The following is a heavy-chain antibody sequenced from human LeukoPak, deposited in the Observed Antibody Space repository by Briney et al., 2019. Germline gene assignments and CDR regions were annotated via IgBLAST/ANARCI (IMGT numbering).Heavy chain of an antibody. Sequence: SETLSLTCTVSGGSISSYYWSWIRQPPGKGLEWIGYIYYSGSTNYNPSLKSRVTISVDTSKNQFSLKLSSVTAADTAGYYCARMSDYYCPYFYYWGQGTLVTVSS. CDR1: GGSISSYY. V-gene: IGHV4-59*01. D-gene: IGHD3-22*01. J-gene: IGHJ4*02. CDR2: IYYSGST. CDR3: ARMSDYYCPYFYY.